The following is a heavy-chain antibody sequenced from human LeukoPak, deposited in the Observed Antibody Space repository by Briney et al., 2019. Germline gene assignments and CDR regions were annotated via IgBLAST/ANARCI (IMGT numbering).Heavy chain of an antibody. CDR3: ARDLGGYSGYDDAFDI. J-gene: IGHJ3*02. Sequence: ASVKVSCKASGYTFTSYGISWVRQAPGQGLEWMGWISAYNGNTNYAQKLQGRVTMTTDTSTSTAYMELRSLRSYDTAVYYCARDLGGYSGYDDAFDIWGQGTMVTVSS. CDR2: ISAYNGNT. CDR1: GYTFTSYG. V-gene: IGHV1-18*01. D-gene: IGHD5-12*01.